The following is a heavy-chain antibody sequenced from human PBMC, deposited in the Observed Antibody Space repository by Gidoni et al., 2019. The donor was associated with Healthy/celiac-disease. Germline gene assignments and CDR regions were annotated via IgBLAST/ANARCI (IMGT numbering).Heavy chain of an antibody. D-gene: IGHD3-3*01. V-gene: IGHV3-43*01. Sequence: EVQLVESGGVVVQPGGSLRLSCAASGFTFDDYTMHWVRQAPGKGLEWVSLISWDGGSTYYADSVKGRFTISRDNSKNSLYLQMNSLRTEDTALYYCAKGYDFWSGYSLDYWGQGTLVTVSS. CDR2: ISWDGGST. CDR1: GFTFDDYT. J-gene: IGHJ4*02. CDR3: AKGYDFWSGYSLDY.